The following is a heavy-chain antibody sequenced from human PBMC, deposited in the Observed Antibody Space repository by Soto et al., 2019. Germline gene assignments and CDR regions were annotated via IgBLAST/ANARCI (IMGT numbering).Heavy chain of an antibody. CDR1: GYTFTSYD. CDR2: MNPNSGNT. D-gene: IGHD5-18*01. Sequence: ASVKVSCKASGYTFTSYDINWVRQATGQGLEWMGWMNPNSGNTGYAQKFQGRVTMTRNTSISTAYMELSSLRSEDAAVYYCARVRAPRGYSYGRYGMDVWGQGTTVTVSS. J-gene: IGHJ6*02. V-gene: IGHV1-8*01. CDR3: ARVRAPRGYSYGRYGMDV.